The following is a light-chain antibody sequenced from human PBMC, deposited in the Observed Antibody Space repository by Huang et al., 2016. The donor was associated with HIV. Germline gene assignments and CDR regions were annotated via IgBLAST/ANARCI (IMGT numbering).Light chain of an antibody. J-gene: IGKJ4*01. Sequence: EIVLTQSPATLSLSPGERAPLSCRASQSVNTFLAWYQQKPGQAPRLLIYDAANRATGIPARFSGSGSGTDFTRTISSLEPEDFAVYYCQQRSNRPLTFGGGTKVEIK. CDR2: DAA. CDR3: QQRSNRPLT. CDR1: QSVNTF. V-gene: IGKV3-11*01.